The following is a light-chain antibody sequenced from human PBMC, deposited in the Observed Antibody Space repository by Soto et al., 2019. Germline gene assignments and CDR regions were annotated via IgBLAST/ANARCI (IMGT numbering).Light chain of an antibody. CDR1: QGIGSD. CDR2: AAY. CDR3: LQQNSYPPT. J-gene: IGKJ4*01. Sequence: DIQMTQSPSSLSASVGDRVTITCRASQGIGSDLCWYQQKPGKAPKRLIYAAYSLQSGVPSRFSGSGSGTEFTLTVRSLQPEDFATYFCLQQNSYPPTFGVGTKVEIK. V-gene: IGKV1-17*01.